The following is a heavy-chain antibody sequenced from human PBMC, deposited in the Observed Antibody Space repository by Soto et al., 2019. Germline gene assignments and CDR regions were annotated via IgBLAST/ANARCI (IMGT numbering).Heavy chain of an antibody. V-gene: IGHV3-23*01. CDR3: AKGGYYSLFDI. D-gene: IGHD3-16*01. Sequence: EMQLLESGGGLVQPGGSLRLSCVASGFPFSSYAMSWVRQTPGKGLEWVSGISGSGGRTYYADSVKGRFTISRDNSNNTLWLSMQLLRVGGTAVYFCAKGGYYSLFDIWGQGTMVTGSA. CDR1: GFPFSSYA. CDR2: ISGSGGRT. J-gene: IGHJ3*02.